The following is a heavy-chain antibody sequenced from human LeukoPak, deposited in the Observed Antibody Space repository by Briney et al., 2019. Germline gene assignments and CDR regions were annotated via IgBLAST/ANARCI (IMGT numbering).Heavy chain of an antibody. Sequence: PGGSPRLSCAASGFTFSSYAMSWVRQAPGKGLEWVSAISGSGGSTYYADSVKGRFTISRDNSKNTLYLQMNSLRAEDTAVYYCATLSRGYCSGGSCYPDYWGQGTLVTVSS. J-gene: IGHJ4*02. CDR3: ATLSRGYCSGGSCYPDY. D-gene: IGHD2-15*01. CDR1: GFTFSSYA. CDR2: ISGSGGST. V-gene: IGHV3-23*01.